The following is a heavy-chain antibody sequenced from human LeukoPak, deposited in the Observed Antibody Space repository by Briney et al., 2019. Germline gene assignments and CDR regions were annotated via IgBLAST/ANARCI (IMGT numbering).Heavy chain of an antibody. CDR3: ASLSLGHY. V-gene: IGHV3-23*01. CDR2: ISGNGAKT. Sequence: GGSLRLSCEASGFTFSSYGTSWVGQAPGKGLEWVSTISGNGAKTYYADSVKGRFTISRDTSKNTLSLQMNSLRAEDTAVYYCASLSLGHYWGQGTLVTVSS. CDR1: GFTFSSYG. J-gene: IGHJ4*02. D-gene: IGHD6-6*01.